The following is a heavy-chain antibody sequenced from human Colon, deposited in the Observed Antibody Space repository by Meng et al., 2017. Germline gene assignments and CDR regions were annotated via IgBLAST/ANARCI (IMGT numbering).Heavy chain of an antibody. J-gene: IGHJ5*02. V-gene: IGHV3-15*01. CDR1: GFTFSNAW. CDR2: IKKKTDGGTT. Sequence: EVQRVEAGGGWVKRGGSLRLSCAAPGFTFSNAWMSWVRQAPGKGLEWVGRIKKKTDGGTTDYAAPVKGRFTISRDDSKNTLHLQMNSLKTEDTAVYYCTTGSSLGQGTLVTVSS. D-gene: IGHD1-26*01. CDR3: TTGSS.